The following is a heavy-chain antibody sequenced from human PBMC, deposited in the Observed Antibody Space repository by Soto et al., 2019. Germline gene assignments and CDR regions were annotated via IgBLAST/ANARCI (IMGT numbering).Heavy chain of an antibody. CDR3: ARRGGYGIVVVPAANFDY. J-gene: IGHJ4*02. CDR1: GGSFSGYY. V-gene: IGHV4-34*01. Sequence: SETLSLTCAVYGGSFSGYYWSWIRQPPGKGLEWIGEINHSGSTNYNPSLKSRVTISVDTSKNQFSLKLSSVTAADTAVYYCARRGGYGIVVVPAANFDYWGQGTLVTVSS. D-gene: IGHD2-2*01. CDR2: INHSGST.